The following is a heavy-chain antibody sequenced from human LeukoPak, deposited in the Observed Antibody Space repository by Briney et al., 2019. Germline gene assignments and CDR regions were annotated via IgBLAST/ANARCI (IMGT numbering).Heavy chain of an antibody. CDR1: GFTFSSYA. Sequence: GGSLRLSCAASGFTFSSYAMHWVRQAPGKGLEWVAVISYDGSNKCYADSVKGRFTISRENSKNTLYLQMNSLRAEDTAVYYCARSWRREMAFDYWGQGTLVTVSS. CDR3: ARSWRREMAFDY. J-gene: IGHJ4*02. CDR2: ISYDGSNK. V-gene: IGHV3-30-3*01. D-gene: IGHD5-24*01.